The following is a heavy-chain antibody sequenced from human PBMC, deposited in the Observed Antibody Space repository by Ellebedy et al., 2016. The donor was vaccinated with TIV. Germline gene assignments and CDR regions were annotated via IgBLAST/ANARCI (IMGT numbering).Heavy chain of an antibody. CDR2: ISSSSSYT. D-gene: IGHD6-13*01. CDR1: GFTFSDYY. CDR3: ARVTAGTVDY. V-gene: IGHV3-11*05. Sequence: GESLKISXAASGFTFSDYYMSWIRQAPGKGLEWVSYISSSSSYTNYADSVKGRFTISRDNAKNSLYLQMNSLRAEDTAVYYCARVTAGTVDYWGQGTLVTVSS. J-gene: IGHJ4*02.